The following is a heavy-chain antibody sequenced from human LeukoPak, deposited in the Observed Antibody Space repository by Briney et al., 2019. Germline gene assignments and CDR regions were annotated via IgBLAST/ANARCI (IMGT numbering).Heavy chain of an antibody. CDR1: GFTFSSYH. V-gene: IGHV3-48*01. CDR3: ARDIPTR. Sequence: GGSLRLSCAASGFTFSSYHMHWVRQAPGKGLEWVSYISSSTSTIYYTDSVKGRFTISRDNAKNSLYLQMNSLRAEDTAVYYCARDIPTRWGQGTLVTVSS. D-gene: IGHD4-11*01. CDR2: ISSSTSTI. J-gene: IGHJ4*02.